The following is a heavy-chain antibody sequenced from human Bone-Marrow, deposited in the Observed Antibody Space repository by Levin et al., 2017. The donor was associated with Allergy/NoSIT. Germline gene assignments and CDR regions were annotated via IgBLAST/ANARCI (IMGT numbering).Heavy chain of an antibody. Sequence: PSETLSLTCTVSSGSISSYYWSWIRQPPGKGLEWIGYISYSGTTNYRSSLKSRVIISLDTSNDQVSLRLTSVTAADTAIYYCARGLRMYNSNLGYHYYMDVWGKGTTVTVSS. CDR2: ISYSGTT. D-gene: IGHD1-7*01. V-gene: IGHV4-59*01. CDR3: ARGLRMYNSNLGYHYYMDV. J-gene: IGHJ6*03. CDR1: SGSISSYY.